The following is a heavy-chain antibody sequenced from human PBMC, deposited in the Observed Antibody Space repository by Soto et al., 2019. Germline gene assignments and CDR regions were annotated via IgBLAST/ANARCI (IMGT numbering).Heavy chain of an antibody. CDR2: IYYSGST. Sequence: QVQLQESGLGLVKPSQTLSLTCTVSGGSISSGGYYWSWIRQHPGKGLEWIGYIYYSGSTYYNPSLTSRVTISVDTSKNQFSLKLSSVTAADTAVYYCARAYGSGYMDVWGQGTTVTVSS. V-gene: IGHV4-31*03. D-gene: IGHD3-10*01. CDR3: ARAYGSGYMDV. J-gene: IGHJ6*02. CDR1: GGSISSGGYY.